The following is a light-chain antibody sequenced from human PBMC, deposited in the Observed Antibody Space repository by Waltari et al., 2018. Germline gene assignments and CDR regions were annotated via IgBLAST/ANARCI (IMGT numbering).Light chain of an antibody. CDR1: EFVRSTY. V-gene: IGKV3-20*01. CDR3: HQYGASPRT. Sequence: IVLTQSPGTLSLSPGERATLSCRASEFVRSTYLAWYQQKPGQAPRLLIYGASSRANGIPDRFSGSGSVTDFTLTITRLEPEDSAVYYCHQYGASPRTFGGGTKVEIK. J-gene: IGKJ4*01. CDR2: GAS.